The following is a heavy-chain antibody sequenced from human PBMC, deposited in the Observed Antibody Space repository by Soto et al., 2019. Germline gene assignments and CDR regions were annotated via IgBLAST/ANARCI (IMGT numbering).Heavy chain of an antibody. CDR3: ASLSVPLPLYYYYGMDV. J-gene: IGHJ6*02. CDR1: GGSISSSSYY. D-gene: IGHD6-25*01. V-gene: IGHV4-39*01. CDR2: IYYSGST. Sequence: QLQLQESGPGLVKPSETLSLTCTVSGGSISSSSYYWGWIRQPPGKGLEWIGSIYYSGSTYYNPSLKSRVTISVDTSKNQFSLKLSSVTAADSAVYYCASLSVPLPLYYYYGMDVWGQGTTVTVSS.